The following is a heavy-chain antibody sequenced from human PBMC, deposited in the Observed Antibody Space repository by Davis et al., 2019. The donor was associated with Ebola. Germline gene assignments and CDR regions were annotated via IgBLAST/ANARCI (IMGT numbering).Heavy chain of an antibody. CDR1: GFTFSSYW. Sequence: GESLKISCAASGFTFSSYWMHWVRQAPGKGLVWVSRINSDGSSTNYADSVKGRFTISRDNAKNTLYLQMNSLRAEDTAVYYCARKRLGDFDYWGQGTLVTVSS. CDR2: INSDGSST. D-gene: IGHD3-16*01. J-gene: IGHJ4*02. V-gene: IGHV3-74*01. CDR3: ARKRLGDFDY.